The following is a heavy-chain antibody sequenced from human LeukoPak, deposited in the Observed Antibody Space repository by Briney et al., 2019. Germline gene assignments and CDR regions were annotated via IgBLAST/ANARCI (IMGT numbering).Heavy chain of an antibody. CDR1: GFTFSSYA. CDR2: ISGSGGST. D-gene: IGHD2-15*01. CDR3: AKDGDIVVVVAAHFDY. J-gene: IGHJ4*02. Sequence: GGSLRLSCAASGFTFSSYAMSWVRQAPGKGLEWVSSISGSGGSTYYADSVKGRFTISRDNSKNTLYLQMSSLRAEDTAVYYCAKDGDIVVVVAAHFDYWGPGTLVTVSS. V-gene: IGHV3-23*01.